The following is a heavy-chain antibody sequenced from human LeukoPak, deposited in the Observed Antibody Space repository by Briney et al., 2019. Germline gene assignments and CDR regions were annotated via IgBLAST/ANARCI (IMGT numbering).Heavy chain of an antibody. J-gene: IGHJ4*02. CDR3: VQLVGFSYFDY. V-gene: IGHV3-23*01. CDR1: GFTFSSYA. D-gene: IGHD6-13*01. Sequence: GGSLRLSCAASGFTFSSYAMSWVRQAPGKGLEWVSAISGSGGSTYYADSVKGRFTISRDNSKNTLYLQMNSLRAEDTAVYYCVQLVGFSYFDYWGQGTLVTVSS. CDR2: ISGSGGST.